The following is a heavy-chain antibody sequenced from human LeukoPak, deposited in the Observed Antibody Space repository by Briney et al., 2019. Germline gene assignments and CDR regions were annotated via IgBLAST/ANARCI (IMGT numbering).Heavy chain of an antibody. J-gene: IGHJ4*02. CDR1: GFTFNNYV. CDR2: VSNSGGST. D-gene: IGHD6-13*01. V-gene: IGHV3-23*01. CDR3: ARVALYSSSWYYFDY. Sequence: GGSLRLSCAASGFTFNNYVMSWIRQAPGKGLEWVSVVSNSGGSTYYADSVKGRFTISRDNSKNTLYLQMNSLRAEDTAVYYRARVALYSSSWYYFDYWGQGTLVTVSS.